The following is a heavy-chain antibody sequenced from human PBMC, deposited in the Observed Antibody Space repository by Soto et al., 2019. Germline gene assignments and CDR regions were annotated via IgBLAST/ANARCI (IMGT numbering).Heavy chain of an antibody. Sequence: QLQLQESGPGLVKPSETLSLTCTVSGGSISSSSYYWGWIRQPPGKGLEWIGSIYYSGSTYYNPSLKSRVTLSVDTSNTRLSRKLSSVTAADTAVYYCASGFGDDGYYSYGMDVWGQGTTVTVSS. CDR2: IYYSGST. J-gene: IGHJ6*02. D-gene: IGHD3-16*01. CDR3: ASGFGDDGYYSYGMDV. V-gene: IGHV4-39*01. CDR1: GGSISSSSYY.